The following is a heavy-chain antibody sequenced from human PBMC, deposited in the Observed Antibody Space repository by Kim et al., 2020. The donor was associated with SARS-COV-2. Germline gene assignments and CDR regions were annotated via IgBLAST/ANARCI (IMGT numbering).Heavy chain of an antibody. J-gene: IGHJ6*02. D-gene: IGHD5-18*01. Sequence: SLKGRVTKSVDPSKNQFSLKRSSVTAADTAVYYCARGPYSYGHYYGMDVWGQGTTVTVSS. V-gene: IGHV4-34*01. CDR3: ARGPYSYGHYYGMDV.